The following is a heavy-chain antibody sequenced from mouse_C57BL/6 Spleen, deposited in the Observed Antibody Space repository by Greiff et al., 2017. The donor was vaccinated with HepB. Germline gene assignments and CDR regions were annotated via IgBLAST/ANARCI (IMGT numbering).Heavy chain of an antibody. J-gene: IGHJ1*03. Sequence: QVQLQQSGPELVKPGASVKISCKASGYAFSSSWMNWVKQRPGKGLEWIGRIYPGDGDTNYNGKFKGKATLTADKSSSTAYMQLSSLTSEDSAVYFCAATVGYFDVWGTGTTVTVSS. CDR2: IYPGDGDT. CDR1: GYAFSSSW. V-gene: IGHV1-82*01. CDR3: AATVGYFDV. D-gene: IGHD1-1*01.